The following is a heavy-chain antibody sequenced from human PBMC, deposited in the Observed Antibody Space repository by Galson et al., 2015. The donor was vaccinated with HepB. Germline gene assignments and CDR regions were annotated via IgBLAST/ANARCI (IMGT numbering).Heavy chain of an antibody. J-gene: IGHJ6*03. V-gene: IGHV3-21*01. CDR1: GFTFSSYW. CDR3: AKEGLGTLNQYYSSFYYMDV. Sequence: SLRLSCAASGFTFSSYWMSWARQAPGKGLEWVSSISSSSSYIYYADSVKGRFTISRDNAKNSLYLQMNSLRAEDTAVYYCAKEGLGTLNQYYSSFYYMDVWGTGTTLTVSS. CDR2: ISSSSSYI. D-gene: IGHD1-1*01.